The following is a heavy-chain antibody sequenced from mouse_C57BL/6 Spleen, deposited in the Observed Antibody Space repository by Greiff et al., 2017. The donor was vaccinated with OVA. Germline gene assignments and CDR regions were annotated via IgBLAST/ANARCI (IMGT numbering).Heavy chain of an antibody. CDR2: IWSGGST. CDR1: GFSLTSYG. V-gene: IGHV2-2*01. CDR3: ASGDIVTYFDV. J-gene: IGHJ1*03. Sequence: QVQLKESGPGLVQPSQSLSITCTVSGFSLTSYGVHWVRQSPGKGLEWLGVIWSGGSTDYNAAFISRLSISKDNSKSQVFFKMNSLQADDTAIYYWASGDIVTYFDVWGTGTTVTVSS. D-gene: IGHD2-5*01.